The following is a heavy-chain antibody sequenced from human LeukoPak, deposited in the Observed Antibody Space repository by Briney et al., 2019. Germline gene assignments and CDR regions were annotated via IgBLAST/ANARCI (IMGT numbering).Heavy chain of an antibody. V-gene: IGHV4-34*01. CDR3: ASEGRDGYNYAFDI. CDR2: INHSGST. D-gene: IGHD5-24*01. CDR1: GGSFSGYY. J-gene: IGHJ3*02. Sequence: PSETLCLTCAVYGGSFSGYYWSWIRQPPGKGLEWIGEINHSGSTNYNPSLKSRVTISVDTSKNQFSLKLSSVTAADTAVYYCASEGRDGYNYAFDIWGQGTMVTVSS.